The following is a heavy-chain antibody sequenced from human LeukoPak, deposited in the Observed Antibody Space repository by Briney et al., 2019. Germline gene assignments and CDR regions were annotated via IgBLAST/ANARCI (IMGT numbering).Heavy chain of an antibody. V-gene: IGHV3-30*02. CDR1: GFTFSSYG. CDR2: IRYDGSNK. CDR3: AKDFSGYIDY. Sequence: GGSLRLSCAASGFTFSSYGMHWVRQAPGKGLEWVTFIRYDGSNKYYADSVKGRFTISRDNRKNSLYLEMNSLTTEDSAIYYCAKDFSGYIDYWGQGTLVTVSS. D-gene: IGHD3-22*01. J-gene: IGHJ4*02.